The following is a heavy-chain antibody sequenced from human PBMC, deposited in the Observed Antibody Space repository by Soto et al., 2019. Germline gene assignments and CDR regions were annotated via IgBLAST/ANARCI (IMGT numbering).Heavy chain of an antibody. CDR3: ARSSSSWPAEYFQH. J-gene: IGHJ1*01. D-gene: IGHD6-13*01. CDR2: MYYSGST. V-gene: IGHV4-59*08. Sequence: QVQLQESGPGLVKPSETLSLTCTVSGGSISSYYWSWIRQPPGKGLEWIGYMYYSGSTNYNPSLKRRVTISVDTSKNQFSLKLTSVTAADTAVYYCARSSSSWPAEYFQHWGQGTLVTVSS. CDR1: GGSISSYY.